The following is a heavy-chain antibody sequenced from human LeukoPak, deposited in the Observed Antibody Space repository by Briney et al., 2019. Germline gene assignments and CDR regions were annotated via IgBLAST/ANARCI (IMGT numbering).Heavy chain of an antibody. CDR1: GGSISSGNW. Sequence: PSGTLSLTCAVSGGSISSGNWWSWVRQPPGKGLEWIGEIYHSGSTNYNPSLKSRVTISVDKSKNQFSLKLSSVTAADTAVYYCARERVVTAIHYFDYWGQGTLVTVSS. CDR3: ARERVVTAIHYFDY. CDR2: IYHSGST. V-gene: IGHV4-4*02. D-gene: IGHD2-21*02. J-gene: IGHJ4*02.